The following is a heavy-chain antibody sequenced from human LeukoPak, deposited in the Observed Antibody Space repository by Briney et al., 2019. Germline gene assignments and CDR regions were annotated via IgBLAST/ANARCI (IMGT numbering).Heavy chain of an antibody. V-gene: IGHV7-4-1*02. CDR3: ARGFMMTTLTTVGY. J-gene: IGHJ4*02. CDR1: GYTFTSYA. CDR2: INTNTGNP. Sequence: ASVKVSCKASGYTFTSYAMNWVRQAPGQGLEWMGWINTNTGNPTYAQGFTGRFVFSLDTSVSTAYLQISSLKAEDTAVHYCARGFMMTTLTTVGYWGQGTLVTVSS. D-gene: IGHD4-17*01.